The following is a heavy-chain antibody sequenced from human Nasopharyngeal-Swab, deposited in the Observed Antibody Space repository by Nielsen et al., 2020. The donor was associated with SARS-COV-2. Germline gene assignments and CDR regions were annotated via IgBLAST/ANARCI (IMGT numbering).Heavy chain of an antibody. V-gene: IGHV3-23*01. CDR1: GFTFSSYA. J-gene: IGHJ4*02. Sequence: GASLQISCAASGFTFSSYAMSWVRPAPGKGLEWVLAISGSGGSPYYADSVKGRFTISRDNSKNTLYLQMNSLRAEDTAVYYCAKDREATYYYGSGSFDYWGQGTLVTVSS. CDR3: AKDREATYYYGSGSFDY. CDR2: ISGSGGSP. D-gene: IGHD3-10*01.